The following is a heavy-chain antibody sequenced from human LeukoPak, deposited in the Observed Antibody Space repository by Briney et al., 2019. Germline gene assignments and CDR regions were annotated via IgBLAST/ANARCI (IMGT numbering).Heavy chain of an antibody. V-gene: IGHV3-74*01. Sequence: GGPLRLSCSASGLPFRRYWLHWLRPPPGKGVVWVSRINCGGSSTRYADSVKGRFTISRDNAKNTLYLQMNGLRAEDTAVYYCAREGGIVGVFDPWGQGNLVTVSS. D-gene: IGHD1-26*01. CDR3: AREGGIVGVFDP. CDR1: GLPFRRYW. CDR2: INCGGSST. J-gene: IGHJ5*02.